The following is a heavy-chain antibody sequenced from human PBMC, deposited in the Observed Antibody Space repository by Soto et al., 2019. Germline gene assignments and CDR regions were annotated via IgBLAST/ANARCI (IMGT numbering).Heavy chain of an antibody. CDR2: VDPEDGET. D-gene: IGHD6-13*01. Sequence: ASVKVSCKVSGYTFTDYYMHWVQQAPGKGLEWMGLVDPEDGETIYAEKFQGRVTITADTSTDTAYMELSSLRSEDTAVYYCATGAKKAAAGTTYYYYYYGMDVWGQGTTVT. J-gene: IGHJ6*02. CDR3: ATGAKKAAAGTTYYYYYYGMDV. CDR1: GYTFTDYY. V-gene: IGHV1-69-2*01.